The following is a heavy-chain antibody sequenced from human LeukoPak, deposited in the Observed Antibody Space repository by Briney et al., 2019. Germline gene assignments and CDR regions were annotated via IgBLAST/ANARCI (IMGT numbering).Heavy chain of an antibody. CDR1: GFTFSSYA. J-gene: IGHJ5*02. V-gene: IGHV3-23*01. D-gene: IGHD3-3*01. CDR3: AKDRADYDFWSGYYTGQEDDWFDP. CDR2: ISGSGGST. Sequence: PGGSLRLSCAASGFTFSSYAMSWVRQAPGKGLEWVSAISGSGGSTYYADSVKGRFTISRDNSKNTLYLQMNSLRAEDTAVYHCAKDRADYDFWSGYYTGQEDDWFDPWGQGTLVTVSS.